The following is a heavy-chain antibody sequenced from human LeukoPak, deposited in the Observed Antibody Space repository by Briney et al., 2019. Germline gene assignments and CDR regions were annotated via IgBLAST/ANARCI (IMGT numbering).Heavy chain of an antibody. Sequence: SETLSPTCTVSGGSISSYYWSWIRQPPGKGLEWIGYIYYSGSTNYNPSLKSRVTISVDTSKNQFSLKLSSVTAADTAVYYCASARPDYDFWSGYEYGMDVWGQGTTVTVSS. CDR2: IYYSGST. J-gene: IGHJ6*02. CDR3: ASARPDYDFWSGYEYGMDV. D-gene: IGHD3-3*01. CDR1: GGSISSYY. V-gene: IGHV4-59*01.